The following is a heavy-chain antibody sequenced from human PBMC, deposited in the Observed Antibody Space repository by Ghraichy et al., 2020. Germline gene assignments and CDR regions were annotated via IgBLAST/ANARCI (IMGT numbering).Heavy chain of an antibody. CDR2: ISWNSGSI. CDR3: AKSWRGNTWPYFED. CDR1: GFRFDDYA. D-gene: IGHD3-3*01. Sequence: SLRLSCAASGFRFDDYAMHWVRQAPGKGLEWVSSISWNSGSIGYADSVKGRFTISRDNAKNSLYLQMNSLRAEDTALYYCAKSWRGNTWPYFEDWGQGTLVTVSS. V-gene: IGHV3-9*01. J-gene: IGHJ4*02.